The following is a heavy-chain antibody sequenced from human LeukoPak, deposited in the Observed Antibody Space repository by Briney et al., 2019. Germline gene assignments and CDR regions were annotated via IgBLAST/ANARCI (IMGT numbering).Heavy chain of an antibody. Sequence: PSETLSLTCTVSGGSISSSSYYWGWIRQPPGKGLEWIGSIYYSGSTYYNPSLKSRVTISVDTSKNQFSLKLSSVTAADTAVYYCARGQEDWDRQQRAVHFDYWGQGTLVTVSS. CDR1: GGSISSSSYY. V-gene: IGHV4-39*07. CDR2: IYYSGST. D-gene: IGHD1/OR15-1a*01. CDR3: ARGQEDWDRQQRAVHFDY. J-gene: IGHJ4*02.